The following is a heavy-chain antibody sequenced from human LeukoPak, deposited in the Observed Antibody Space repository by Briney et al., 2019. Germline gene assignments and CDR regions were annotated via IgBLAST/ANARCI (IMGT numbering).Heavy chain of an antibody. V-gene: IGHV1-2*02. CDR2: INPNSGGT. D-gene: IGHD2-15*01. CDR3: ASGGGYCSGGSCYYYGMDV. CDR1: GYTFTGYY. Sequence: ASVKVSCKASGYTFTGYYMHWVRQAPGQGLEWMGWINPNSGGTNYAQKFQGRVTMTRDTSISTAYMELSRLRSDDTAVYYCASGGGYCSGGSCYYYGMDVWGQGTTVTVSS. J-gene: IGHJ6*02.